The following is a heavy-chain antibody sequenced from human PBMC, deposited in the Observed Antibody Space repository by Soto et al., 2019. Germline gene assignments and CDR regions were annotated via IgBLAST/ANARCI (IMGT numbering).Heavy chain of an antibody. V-gene: IGHV3-33*01. CDR1: GFTFSSHG. Sequence: GGSLRLSCAASGFTFSSHGMHWVLQAPGKGLEWVAVIWYDGSNKYYADSVKGRFTISRDNSKNTLYLQMNSLRAEDTAVYYCARMSITMIVVAGANAFDIWGQGTMVTVSS. CDR2: IWYDGSNK. D-gene: IGHD3-22*01. J-gene: IGHJ3*02. CDR3: ARMSITMIVVAGANAFDI.